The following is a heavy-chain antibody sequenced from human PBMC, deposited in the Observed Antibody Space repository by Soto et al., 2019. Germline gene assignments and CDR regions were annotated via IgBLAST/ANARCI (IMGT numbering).Heavy chain of an antibody. Sequence: GGSLRLSCAASGFTFSSYAMSWVRQAPGKGLEWVSAISGSGGSTYYADSVKGRFTISRDNSKNTLYLQMNSLRAEDTAVYYCAKVMDFWSGYRYYFDYWGQGTLVTVSS. J-gene: IGHJ4*02. CDR1: GFTFSSYA. CDR2: ISGSGGST. V-gene: IGHV3-23*01. D-gene: IGHD3-3*01. CDR3: AKVMDFWSGYRYYFDY.